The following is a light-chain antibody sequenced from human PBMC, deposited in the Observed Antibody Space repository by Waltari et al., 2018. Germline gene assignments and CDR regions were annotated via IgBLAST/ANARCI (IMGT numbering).Light chain of an antibody. CDR3: QTGGHGTWV. CDR2: VNGDGSH. V-gene: IGLV4-69*01. CDR1: SGHSSNV. Sequence: QLVLTQSPSASASLGASVKLTCPLSSGHSSNVIAWLQQQPEKGPRYLMKVNGDGSHSKGDEIPDRFSGSSSGAERYLTISSLQSEDEADYYCQTGGHGTWVFGGGTKLTVL. J-gene: IGLJ3*02.